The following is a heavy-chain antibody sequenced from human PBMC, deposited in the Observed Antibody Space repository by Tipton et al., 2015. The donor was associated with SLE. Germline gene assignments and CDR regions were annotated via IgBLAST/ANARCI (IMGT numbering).Heavy chain of an antibody. CDR1: GFTFSDYY. CDR3: ARESVAGTGAFDI. V-gene: IGHV3-74*01. Sequence: GSLRLSCAASGFTFSDYYMSWIRQAPGKGLVWVSRINSDGSSTSYADSVKGRFTISRDNAKNTLYLQMNSLRAEDTAVYYCARESVAGTGAFDIWGQGTMVTVSS. D-gene: IGHD6-19*01. CDR2: INSDGSST. J-gene: IGHJ3*02.